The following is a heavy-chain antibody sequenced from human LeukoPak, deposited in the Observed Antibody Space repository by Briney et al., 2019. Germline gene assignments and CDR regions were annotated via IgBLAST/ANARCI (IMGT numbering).Heavy chain of an antibody. CDR1: GYTFTSYG. D-gene: IGHD3-3*01. Sequence: GASVKVSCKASGYTFTSYGISWVRQAPGQGLEWMGWISAYNGNTNYAQKLQGRVTMTTDTSTSTAYMELRSLRSDDTAVYYCARDRQYYDFWRGSDYWGQGTLVTVSS. V-gene: IGHV1-18*01. CDR2: ISAYNGNT. J-gene: IGHJ4*02. CDR3: ARDRQYYDFWRGSDY.